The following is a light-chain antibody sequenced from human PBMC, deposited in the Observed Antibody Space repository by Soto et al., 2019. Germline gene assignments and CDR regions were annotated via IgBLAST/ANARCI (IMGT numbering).Light chain of an antibody. V-gene: IGKV3-20*01. CDR1: QSVSSSY. J-gene: IGKJ4*01. CDR3: QQYGSSPLT. CDR2: GAS. Sequence: EIVLTQSPGTLSLSPGERATLSCRASQSVSSSYLAWYQQKPGQAPRLLIYGASSRATVIQDRFSGSGSGTDFTLTISRLEPEDFAVYYCQQYGSSPLTFGGGTKVEIK.